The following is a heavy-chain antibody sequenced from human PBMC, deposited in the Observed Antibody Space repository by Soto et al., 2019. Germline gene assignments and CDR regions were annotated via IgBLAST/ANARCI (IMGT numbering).Heavy chain of an antibody. J-gene: IGHJ6*02. CDR3: ATDGSYAQHV. CDR1: GFTFSSTW. Sequence: GGSLRLSCAASGFTFSSTWLHWVRQAPGMGLVWVSHINNDGGVTTYADSVKGRFSISRDNAKNTAYLQMNSLRAEDTAVYYCATDGSYAQHVWGQGMTVTVSS. D-gene: IGHD3-16*01. V-gene: IGHV3-74*03. CDR2: INNDGGVT.